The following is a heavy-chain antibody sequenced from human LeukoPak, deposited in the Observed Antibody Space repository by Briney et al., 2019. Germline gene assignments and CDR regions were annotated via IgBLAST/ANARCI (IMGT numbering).Heavy chain of an antibody. CDR2: ISGSGGST. CDR1: GFTFSSYD. CDR3: AKDRYAPGRYCSSTTCFPFDS. Sequence: PGGSLRLSCAASGFTFSSYDMSWVRQAPGKGLEWVSAISGSGGSTYYADSVKGRFTISRDNSKSTLYLQMNSLRAEDTAVYYCAKDRYAPGRYCSSTTCFPFDSWGQGTLVTVSS. V-gene: IGHV3-23*01. D-gene: IGHD2-2*01. J-gene: IGHJ5*01.